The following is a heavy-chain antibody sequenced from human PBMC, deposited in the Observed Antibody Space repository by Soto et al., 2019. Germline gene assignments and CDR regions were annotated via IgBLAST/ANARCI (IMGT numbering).Heavy chain of an antibody. D-gene: IGHD6-19*01. V-gene: IGHV3-30-3*01. Sequence: QVQLVESGGGVVQPGRSLRLSCAASGFTFSSYAMHWVRQAPGKGLEWVAVISYDGSNKYYADSVKGRFTISRDNSKNTLYLQMNSLRAEDTAVYYCAREVGYSSGWYEGTWFDPWGQGTLVTVSS. CDR1: GFTFSSYA. CDR2: ISYDGSNK. J-gene: IGHJ5*02. CDR3: AREVGYSSGWYEGTWFDP.